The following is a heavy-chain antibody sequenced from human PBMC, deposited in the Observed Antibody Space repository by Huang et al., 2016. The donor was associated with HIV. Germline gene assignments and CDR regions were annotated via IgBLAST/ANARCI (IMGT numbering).Heavy chain of an antibody. J-gene: IGHJ3*02. CDR3: ARDGVIGAFDI. V-gene: IGHV1-18*01. CDR1: GYTVPTCG. Sequence: QVQLVQSGAEVKKPGASVKVSCKASGYTVPTCGISWVRKAPGQGLEWVGCISEDNGNTKYAQKLQGRVTITTDTSTSTAYMELRSLGSDDTARYYCARDGVIGAFDIWGQGTMVTVSS. D-gene: IGHD3-10*01. CDR2: ISEDNGNT.